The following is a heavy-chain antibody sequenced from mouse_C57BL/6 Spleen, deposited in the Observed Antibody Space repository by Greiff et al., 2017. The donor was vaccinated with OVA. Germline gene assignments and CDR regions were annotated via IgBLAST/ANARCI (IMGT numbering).Heavy chain of an antibody. V-gene: IGHV7-3*01. CDR2: IRNKANGYTT. CDR3: ARYYYGSSSYWYFDV. Sequence: DVKLVESGGGLVQPGGSLSLSCAASGFTFTDYYMSWVRQPPGKALEWLGFIRNKANGYTTEYSASVKGRFTISRDNSQSILYLQMNALRAEDSATYYGARYYYGSSSYWYFDVWGTGTTVTVSS. J-gene: IGHJ1*03. D-gene: IGHD1-1*01. CDR1: GFTFTDYY.